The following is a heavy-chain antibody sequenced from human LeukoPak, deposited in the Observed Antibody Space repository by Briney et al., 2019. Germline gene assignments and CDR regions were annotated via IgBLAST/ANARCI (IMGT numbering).Heavy chain of an antibody. D-gene: IGHD3-22*01. CDR3: ARVVPRRYYDQPSNKFDP. Sequence: PGGSLRLSCAASGFTFRSYVMSWFRQAPGKGLEWISSTSGGGGNTYYADSVKGRFTISRDNSNNTLYLQMNSLRAEDTAIYYCARVVPRRYYDQPSNKFDPWGQGTLVTVSS. CDR1: GFTFRSYV. V-gene: IGHV3-23*01. J-gene: IGHJ5*02. CDR2: TSGGGGNT.